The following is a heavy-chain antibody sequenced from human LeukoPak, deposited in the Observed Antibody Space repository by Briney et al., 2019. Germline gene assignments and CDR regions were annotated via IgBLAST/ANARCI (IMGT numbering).Heavy chain of an antibody. CDR3: AVPPAQLPHEGGYYYYGMDV. J-gene: IGHJ6*02. Sequence: ASVKVSCKASGYTFTGYYMRWVRQAPGQGLEWMGWINPNSGGTNYAQKFQGRVTMTRDTSISTAYMELSRLRSDDTAVYYCAVPPAQLPHEGGYYYYGMDVWGQGTTVTVSS. CDR2: INPNSGGT. V-gene: IGHV1-2*02. CDR1: GYTFTGYY. D-gene: IGHD2-2*01.